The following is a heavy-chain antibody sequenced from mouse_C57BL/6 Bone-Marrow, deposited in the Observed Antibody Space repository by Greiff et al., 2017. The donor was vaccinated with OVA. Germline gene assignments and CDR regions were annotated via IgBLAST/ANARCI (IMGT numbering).Heavy chain of an antibody. J-gene: IGHJ2*01. CDR2: IYPGSGNT. CDR3: ARDDGYFFEY. Sequence: VKLQESGAEVVRPGASVKLSCKASGYTFTDHYINWVKQRPGQGLEWIARIYPGSGNTYHNEKFKGKATLTAEKSSNTAYMQLSSLTSEDSAVYFCARDDGYFFEYWGQGTTLTVSS. D-gene: IGHD2-3*01. V-gene: IGHV1-76*01. CDR1: GYTFTDHY.